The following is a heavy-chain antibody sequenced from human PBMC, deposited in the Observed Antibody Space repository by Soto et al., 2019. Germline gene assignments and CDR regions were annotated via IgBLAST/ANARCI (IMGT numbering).Heavy chain of an antibody. Sequence: PSQTMSLTCAVSDDCISSYYWMRIRQPPGKGLESIGYLYYGRSANYNPSRKSRVTLSVDTSTNQCSLTLSSMTAADTAVYYCALRSMAVVPEYWGQGTLVTV. D-gene: IGHD3-22*01. J-gene: IGHJ4*02. CDR3: ALRSMAVVPEY. CDR2: LYYGRSA. CDR1: DDCISSYY. V-gene: IGHV4-59*01.